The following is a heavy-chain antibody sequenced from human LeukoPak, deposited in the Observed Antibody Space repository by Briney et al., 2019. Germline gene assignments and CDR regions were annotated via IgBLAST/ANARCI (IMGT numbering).Heavy chain of an antibody. D-gene: IGHD4-17*01. J-gene: IGHJ6*03. Sequence: PGGSLRLSCAASGFTFSGYWMHWVRQAPGEGLVWISRINSDGSTTNYAGSVKGRFTISRDNAKKTLYQQMNSLRAEDTAVYYCASRATVSTWAYYYYYMDVWGRGTTVTVSS. CDR1: GFTFSGYW. CDR2: INSDGSTT. CDR3: ASRATVSTWAYYYYYMDV. V-gene: IGHV3-74*01.